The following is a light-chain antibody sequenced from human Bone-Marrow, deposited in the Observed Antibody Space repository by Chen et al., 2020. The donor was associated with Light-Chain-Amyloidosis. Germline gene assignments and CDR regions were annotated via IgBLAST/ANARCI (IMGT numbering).Light chain of an antibody. CDR1: SRSIATNY. J-gene: IGLJ3*02. V-gene: IGLV6-57*01. Sequence: NFMLTQPHSVSESPGKTVIISCTRSSRSIATNYVQWYQQRPGSSPTTVIYEDDQRPSGVPDRFSGSIDRSSNSASITISGLKTEDEYDYYCQSYQGSSQGVFGGGTKLTVL. CDR3: QSYQGSSQGV. CDR2: EDD.